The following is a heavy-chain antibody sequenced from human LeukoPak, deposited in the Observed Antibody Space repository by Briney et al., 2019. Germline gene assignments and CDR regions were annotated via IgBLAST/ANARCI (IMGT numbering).Heavy chain of an antibody. Sequence: PGGSLRLSCAASGFTFSSYAMSWVRQAPGKGLEWVSAISGSGGSTYYADSVKGRFTISRDNSKNTLYLQMNSLRAEDTAVYYCAKSIAGPKGYCSSTSCYAPFDYWGQGILVTVSS. CDR1: GFTFSSYA. V-gene: IGHV3-23*01. D-gene: IGHD2-2*01. J-gene: IGHJ4*02. CDR3: AKSIAGPKGYCSSTSCYAPFDY. CDR2: ISGSGGST.